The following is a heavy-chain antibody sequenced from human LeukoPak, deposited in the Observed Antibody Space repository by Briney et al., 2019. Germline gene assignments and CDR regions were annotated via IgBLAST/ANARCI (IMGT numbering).Heavy chain of an antibody. CDR1: GFTFSTFA. CDR3: ARAGSASWYDY. CDR2: ISGSADTT. V-gene: IGHV3-23*01. Sequence: GGSLRLSCAASGFTFSTFAMNWVRQTPGKGLEWVSAISGSADTTYYADSVKGRSAISRDNSKSTLFLQMNSLRAEDTAIYYCARAGSASWYDYWGQGTLVTVSS. D-gene: IGHD6-13*01. J-gene: IGHJ4*02.